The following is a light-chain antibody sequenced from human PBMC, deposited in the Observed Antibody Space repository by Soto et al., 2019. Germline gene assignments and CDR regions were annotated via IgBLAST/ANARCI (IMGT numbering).Light chain of an antibody. Sequence: DIQMTQSPSSLSASVVDRVTITCKASQDISNYLNWYQQKPGKAPKLLIYDASNLATGVPSRFSGSGSGTDFTFTISRLQPEDIATYYCQQYDNLPLTFGQGTKLEIK. CDR2: DAS. J-gene: IGKJ2*01. CDR1: QDISNY. V-gene: IGKV1-33*01. CDR3: QQYDNLPLT.